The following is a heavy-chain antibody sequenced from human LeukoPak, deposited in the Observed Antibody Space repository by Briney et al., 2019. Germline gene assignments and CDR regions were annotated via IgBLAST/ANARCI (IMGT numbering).Heavy chain of an antibody. CDR1: AFTFSSYE. CDR2: ISSSGNTI. Sequence: GGSLRLSCAASAFTFSSYEMNSVRQAPGKGLEWVSYISSSGNTIYYADSVKGRFTISGDNAMNSLYLQMNSLRAEDTAVYYCARDHGSDWHYFDYWGQGTLVTVCS. D-gene: IGHD6-19*01. J-gene: IGHJ4*02. CDR3: ARDHGSDWHYFDY. V-gene: IGHV3-48*03.